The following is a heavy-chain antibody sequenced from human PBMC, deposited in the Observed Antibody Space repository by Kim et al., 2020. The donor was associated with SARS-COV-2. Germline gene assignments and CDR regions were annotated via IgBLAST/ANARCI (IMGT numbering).Heavy chain of an antibody. D-gene: IGHD3-3*01. V-gene: IGHV3-23*01. CDR3: AKLKDDDFWSGYSFSCWFDP. J-gene: IGHJ5*02. CDR2: ISGSGGST. CDR1: GFTFSSYA. Sequence: GGSLRLSCAASGFTFSSYAMSWVRQAPGKGLEWVSAISGSGGSTYYADSVKGRFTISRDNSKNTLYLQMNSLRAEDTAVYYCAKLKDDDFWSGYSFSCWFDPWGQGTLVTVSS.